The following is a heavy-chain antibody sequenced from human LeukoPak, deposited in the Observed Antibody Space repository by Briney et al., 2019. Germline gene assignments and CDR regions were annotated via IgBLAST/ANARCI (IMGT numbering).Heavy chain of an antibody. D-gene: IGHD6-19*01. CDR1: GFTFSSYA. V-gene: IGHV3-23*01. J-gene: IGHJ4*02. CDR2: IGGSDGST. CDR3: AEDRGIAVAGSFDY. Sequence: GGSLRLSCAASGFTFSSYAMSWVRQAPGKGLEWVSAIGGSDGSTYYADSVKGRFTISRDNSKNTLYLQMNSLRAEDTAVYYCAEDRGIAVAGSFDYWGQGTLVTVSS.